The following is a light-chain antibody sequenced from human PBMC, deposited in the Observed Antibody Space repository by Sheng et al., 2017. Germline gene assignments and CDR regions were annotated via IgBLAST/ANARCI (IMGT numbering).Light chain of an antibody. Sequence: GDRVTITCRASQNINTWLAWYQQKPGKAPKLLIYKASTLESGVPSRFSGSGSATEFTLTISSLQPDDFATYYCQQYDAYSLTWTFGQGTKVEIK. J-gene: IGKJ1*01. V-gene: IGKV1-5*03. CDR3: QQYDAYSLTWT. CDR1: QNINTW. CDR2: KAS.